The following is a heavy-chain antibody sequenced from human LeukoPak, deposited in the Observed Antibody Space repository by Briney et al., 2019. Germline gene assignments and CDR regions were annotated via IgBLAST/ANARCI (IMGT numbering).Heavy chain of an antibody. D-gene: IGHD3-9*01. Sequence: SETLSLTCAVSGGSISSGGYSWSWIRQPPGKGLEWIGYIYHSGSTYYNPSLKSRVTISVDRSKNQFSLKLSSVTAADTAVYYCARVLLRYFDWLSFDYWGQGTLVTVSS. CDR1: GGSISSGGYS. CDR3: ARVLLRYFDWLSFDY. CDR2: IYHSGST. J-gene: IGHJ4*02. V-gene: IGHV4-30-2*01.